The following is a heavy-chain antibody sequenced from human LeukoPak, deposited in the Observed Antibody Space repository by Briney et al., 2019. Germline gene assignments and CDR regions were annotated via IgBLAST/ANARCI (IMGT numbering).Heavy chain of an antibody. Sequence: GGSLRLSCAASGFTFSSYGMHWVRQAPGKGLEWVAIISFDGSNKYYADSVKGRLTISRDNSKNTLYLRMNDLRAEDTAVYYCAKERYTATFTALLDYWGQGTLVTVSS. D-gene: IGHD5-18*01. CDR1: GFTFSSYG. CDR2: ISFDGSNK. J-gene: IGHJ4*02. V-gene: IGHV3-30*18. CDR3: AKERYTATFTALLDY.